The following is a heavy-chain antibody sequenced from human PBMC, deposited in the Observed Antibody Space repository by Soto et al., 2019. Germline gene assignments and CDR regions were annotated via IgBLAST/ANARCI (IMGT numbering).Heavy chain of an antibody. J-gene: IGHJ4*02. CDR2: IYYSGST. D-gene: IGHD3-16*01. Sequence: NPSETLSLTCTVSGGSISSGDYYWSWIRQPPGKGLEWIGYIYYSGSTYYNPSLKSRVTISVDTSKNQFSLKLSSVTAADTAVYYCARALSPTYDYVWGSHYFDYWGQGTLVTVSS. CDR3: ARALSPTYDYVWGSHYFDY. CDR1: GGSISSGDYY. V-gene: IGHV4-30-4*01.